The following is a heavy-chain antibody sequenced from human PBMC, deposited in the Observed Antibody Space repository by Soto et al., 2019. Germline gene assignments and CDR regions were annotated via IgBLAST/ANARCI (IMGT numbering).Heavy chain of an antibody. CDR2: INPSGGST. Sequence: GASVKVSCKASGYTFTIYYMHWVRQAPGQGLEWMGIINPSGGSTSYAQKFQGRVTMTRDTSTSTVYMELSSLRSEDTAVYYCARDHSSGTLAYFFDYWGQGTLVTVSS. V-gene: IGHV1-46*01. D-gene: IGHD3-22*01. J-gene: IGHJ4*02. CDR3: ARDHSSGTLAYFFDY. CDR1: GYTFTIYY.